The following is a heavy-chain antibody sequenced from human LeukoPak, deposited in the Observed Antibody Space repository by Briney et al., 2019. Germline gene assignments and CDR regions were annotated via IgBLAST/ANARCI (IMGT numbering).Heavy chain of an antibody. D-gene: IGHD3-22*01. J-gene: IGHJ3*02. CDR3: AKECGRDYDDRAFDI. CDR1: GFTFSSYW. CDR2: IKQDGSEK. V-gene: IGHV3-7*03. Sequence: PGGSLRLSCAASGFTFSSYWMSWVRQAPGKGLEWVANIKQDGSEKYYVDSLKGRFTISRDNSKNTLYLQMSSLTAEDTAVYYCAKECGRDYDDRAFDIWGQGTMVTVSS.